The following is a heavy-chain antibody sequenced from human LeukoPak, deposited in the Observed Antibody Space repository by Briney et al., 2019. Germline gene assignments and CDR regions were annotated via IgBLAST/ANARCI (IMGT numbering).Heavy chain of an antibody. Sequence: SGTLSLTCAASGGSISSSNWWSWVRQPPGKGLEWIGETNHSGSTNYNPSLKSRVTISVDTSKNQFSLKLSSVTAADTAVYYCARGDVVGAKITYYFDYWGQGTLVTVSS. D-gene: IGHD1-26*01. V-gene: IGHV4-4*02. CDR2: TNHSGST. J-gene: IGHJ4*02. CDR3: ARGDVVGAKITYYFDY. CDR1: GGSISSSNW.